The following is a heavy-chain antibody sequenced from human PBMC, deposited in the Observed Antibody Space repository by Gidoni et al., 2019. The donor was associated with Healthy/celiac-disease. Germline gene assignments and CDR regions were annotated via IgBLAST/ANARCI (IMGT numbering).Heavy chain of an antibody. CDR1: GYTFTGYY. CDR3: ARDRSKSPFGGVIAEYYFDY. D-gene: IGHD3-16*02. Sequence: QVQLVQSGAEVKKPGASVKVSCKASGYTFTGYYLLWVRQAPGQGLEWMGWINANSGGTNYAEKLQGWVTMTRDTSISTAYMEMRRLRSDDTAVYYCARDRSKSPFGGVIAEYYFDYWGQGTLVTVSS. V-gene: IGHV1-2*04. CDR2: INANSGGT. J-gene: IGHJ4*02.